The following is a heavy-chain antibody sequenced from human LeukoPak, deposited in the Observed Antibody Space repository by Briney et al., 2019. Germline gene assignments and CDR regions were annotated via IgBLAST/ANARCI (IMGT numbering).Heavy chain of an antibody. V-gene: IGHV4-34*01. CDR3: ARGNSYEAFDY. J-gene: IGHJ4*02. CDR1: GGSFSGYY. D-gene: IGHD3-3*01. CDR2: INHSGST. Sequence: SETLSLTCAVYGGSFSGYYWSSIRQPPGKGLEWIGEINHSGSTNYNPSLKSRVTISVDTSKNQFSLKLSSVTAADTAVYYCARGNSYEAFDYWGQGTLVTVSS.